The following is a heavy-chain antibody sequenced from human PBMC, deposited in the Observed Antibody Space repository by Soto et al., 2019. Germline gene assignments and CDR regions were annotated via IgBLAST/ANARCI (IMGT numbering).Heavy chain of an antibody. CDR1: GGSISSYY. Sequence: SETLSLTCTVSGGSISSYYWSWIRQPPGKGLEWIGYIYYSGSTNYNPSLKSRVTISVDTSKNQFSLKLSSVTAADTAVYYCARVIVVVAATPFDAFDIWGQGTRVTVSS. D-gene: IGHD2-15*01. CDR2: IYYSGST. CDR3: ARVIVVVAATPFDAFDI. J-gene: IGHJ3*02. V-gene: IGHV4-59*13.